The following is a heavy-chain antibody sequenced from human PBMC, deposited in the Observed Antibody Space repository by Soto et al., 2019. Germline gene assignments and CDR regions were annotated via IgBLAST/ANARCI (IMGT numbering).Heavy chain of an antibody. J-gene: IGHJ6*02. CDR2: ISAYNGNT. Sequence: ASVKVSCKASGYTFTSYGISWVRQAPGQGPEWMGWISAYNGNTNYAQKLQGRVTMTTDTSTSTAYMELRSLRSDDTAVYYCARDNPAYNWNPLYYYYGMDVWGQGTTVTVSS. CDR1: GYTFTSYG. V-gene: IGHV1-18*01. CDR3: ARDNPAYNWNPLYYYYGMDV. D-gene: IGHD1-1*01.